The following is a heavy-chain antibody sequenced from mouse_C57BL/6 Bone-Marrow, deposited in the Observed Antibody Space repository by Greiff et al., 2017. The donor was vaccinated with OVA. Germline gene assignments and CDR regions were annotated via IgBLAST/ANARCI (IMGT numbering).Heavy chain of an antibody. CDR1: GYTFTDYY. J-gene: IGHJ2*01. CDR3: ARRGAYGYFDY. CDR2: INPNNGGT. V-gene: IGHV1-26*01. D-gene: IGHD1-1*01. Sequence: VQLQQSGPELVKPGASVKISCKASGYTFTDYYMNWVKQSHGKSLEWIGDINPNNGGTSYNQKFKGKATLTVDKSSSTAYMELRSLTSEDSAVYYCARRGAYGYFDYWGQGTTLTVSS.